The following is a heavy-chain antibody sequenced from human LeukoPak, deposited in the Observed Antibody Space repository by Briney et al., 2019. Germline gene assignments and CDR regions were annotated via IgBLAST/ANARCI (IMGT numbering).Heavy chain of an antibody. J-gene: IGHJ4*02. D-gene: IGHD3-3*01. CDR1: GFTFSSYA. CDR3: AKVRGLDFWSGYPFDY. CDR2: ISGSGGST. Sequence: GGSLRLSCAASGFTFSSYAMSWVRQAPGKGLEWVSAISGSGGSTYYADSVKGRFTISRDNSKNTLYLQMNSLRAEDTAVYYCAKVRGLDFWSGYPFDYWGQGTLVTVSS. V-gene: IGHV3-23*01.